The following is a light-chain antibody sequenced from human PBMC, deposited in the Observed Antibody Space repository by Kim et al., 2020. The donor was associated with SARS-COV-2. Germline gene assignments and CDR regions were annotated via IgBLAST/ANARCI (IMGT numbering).Light chain of an antibody. Sequence: VAPGQPASIACSGDKLGDKYACWYQQKPGQSPVLVIYQDSKRPSGIPERFSGSNSGNTATLTISGTQAMDEADYYCQAWDSSTAVFGGGTQLTVL. CDR3: QAWDSSTAV. V-gene: IGLV3-1*01. J-gene: IGLJ3*02. CDR1: KLGDKY. CDR2: QDS.